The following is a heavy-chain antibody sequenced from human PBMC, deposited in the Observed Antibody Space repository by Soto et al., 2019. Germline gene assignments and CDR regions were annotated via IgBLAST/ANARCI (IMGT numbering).Heavy chain of an antibody. D-gene: IGHD6-19*01. CDR1: GGTFSSYA. Sequence: QVQLVQSGAEVKKPGSSVKVSCKASGGTFSSYAISWVRQAPGQGLEWMGGIIPIFGTANYAQKFQGRVTISADESTSTAYMELSSLRSEDTAVYYCARSSAVAGSPATDYFQHWGQGTLVAVSS. J-gene: IGHJ1*01. V-gene: IGHV1-69*01. CDR2: IIPIFGTA. CDR3: ARSSAVAGSPATDYFQH.